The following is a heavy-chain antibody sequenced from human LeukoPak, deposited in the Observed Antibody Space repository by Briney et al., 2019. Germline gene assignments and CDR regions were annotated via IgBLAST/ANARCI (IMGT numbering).Heavy chain of an antibody. CDR2: ISSSSSTV. J-gene: IGHJ5*02. D-gene: IGHD6-13*01. V-gene: IGHV3-48*04. Sequence: GGSLRLSCAASGFTFSSYSMNWVRQAPGKGLEWVSYISSSSSTVYYADSVKGRFTISRDNAKNSLYLQMNSLRAEDTAVYYCTHAPGSGPQQLVPDPWGQGTLVTVSS. CDR3: THAPGSGPQQLVPDP. CDR1: GFTFSSYS.